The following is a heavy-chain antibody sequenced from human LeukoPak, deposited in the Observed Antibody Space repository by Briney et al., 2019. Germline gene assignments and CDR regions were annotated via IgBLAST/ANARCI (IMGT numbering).Heavy chain of an antibody. CDR2: IKQDGSEK. J-gene: IGHJ4*02. Sequence: GGSRRLSCAASGFTLSSNWMNWVRQTPGNGLEWVAIIKQDGSEKYYVDSVKGRFTISRDNAKNSLYLQMNSLRAEDTAVYYCARGNGFIIDYWGQGTLVTVSS. CDR3: ARGNGFIIDY. CDR1: GFTLSSNW. V-gene: IGHV3-7*01. D-gene: IGHD2-8*01.